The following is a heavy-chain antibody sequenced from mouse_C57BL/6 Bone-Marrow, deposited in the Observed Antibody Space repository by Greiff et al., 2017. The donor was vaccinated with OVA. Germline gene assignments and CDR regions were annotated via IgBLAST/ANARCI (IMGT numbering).Heavy chain of an antibody. CDR2: ISYSGST. V-gene: IGHV3-8*01. D-gene: IGHD2-2*01. CDR1: GYSITSDY. CDR3: ARWRIYYGYDEGFAY. J-gene: IGHJ3*01. Sequence: EVKLQESGPGLAKPSQTLSLTCSVTGYSITSDYWNWIRKFPGNKLEYMGYISYSGSTSYNPSLKSRISITRDTSKNQYYLQLNSVTTEDTATYYGARWRIYYGYDEGFAYWGQGTLVTVSA.